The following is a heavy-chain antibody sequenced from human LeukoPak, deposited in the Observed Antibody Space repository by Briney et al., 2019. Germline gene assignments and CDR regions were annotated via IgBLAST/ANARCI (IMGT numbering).Heavy chain of an antibody. CDR1: GGSISNYD. D-gene: IGHD3-9*01. Sequence: SETLSLTCTVSGGSISNYDWSWIRHPPGKEPEWIGNISDRGGATYNPSLKSRVTMSVDTSKNQFSLKLSSVTAADTAVYYCARGYYDILTGPLNWFDPWGQGTLVTVSS. CDR2: ISDRGGA. CDR3: ARGYYDILTGPLNWFDP. J-gene: IGHJ5*02. V-gene: IGHV4-59*01.